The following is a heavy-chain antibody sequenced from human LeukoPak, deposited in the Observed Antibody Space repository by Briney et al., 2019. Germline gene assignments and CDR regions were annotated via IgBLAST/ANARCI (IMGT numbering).Heavy chain of an antibody. CDR2: IYYSGST. J-gene: IGHJ4*02. Sequence: SETLSLTCTVSGVPISSISSYWDWIPQPPGKGLEWIGTIYYSGSTYYNPSLKSRVTISVDTSKNQFSLNMSSVTAADTAVYYCARRFGGPVAGTIDYWGQGTLVTVSS. CDR1: GVPISSISSY. D-gene: IGHD6-19*01. CDR3: ARRFGGPVAGTIDY. V-gene: IGHV4-39*01.